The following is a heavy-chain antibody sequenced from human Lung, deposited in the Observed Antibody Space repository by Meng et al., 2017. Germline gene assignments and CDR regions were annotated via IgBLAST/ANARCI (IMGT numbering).Heavy chain of an antibody. V-gene: IGHV4-4*02. J-gene: IGHJ4*02. D-gene: IGHD2-2*01. Sequence: QGQLQEAGPGLVSPSGTLSLTCCVSGGSISSSNWWSWVRQPPGKGLEWIGEIYHSGGTKYNPSLKSRVTISVDKSKNQFSLKLSSVTAADTAVYYCARGLGEAVVPRTMFDYWGQGTLVTVSS. CDR2: IYHSGGT. CDR3: ARGLGEAVVPRTMFDY. CDR1: GGSISSSNW.